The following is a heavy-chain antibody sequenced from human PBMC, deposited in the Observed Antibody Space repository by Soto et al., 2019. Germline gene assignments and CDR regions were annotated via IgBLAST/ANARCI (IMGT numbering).Heavy chain of an antibody. V-gene: IGHV2-5*02. CDR1: GFSLTTSGVG. D-gene: IGHD3-10*01. CDR2: IYGVDDK. J-gene: IGHJ6*02. Sequence: QITLKESGPTLVKPTQTLTLTCTFSGFSLTTSGVGVGWIRQPPGKALEWLALIYGVDDKRYSPSLKSRLTITGDTSKNQVVLTMTNMDPVDTATYYCAHRHYYGSGNLGMDVWGQGTTVTVPS. CDR3: AHRHYYGSGNLGMDV.